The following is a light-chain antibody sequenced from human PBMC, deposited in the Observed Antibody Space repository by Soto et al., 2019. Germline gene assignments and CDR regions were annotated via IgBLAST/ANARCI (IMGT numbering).Light chain of an antibody. CDR3: QQSYSTPT. Sequence: DIQMTQSPSSLSASVGDRVTITCRASQSISSFLNWYQQRPGKAPKPLIYAASSLQSGVPSRFSGSGSGTDFTLTISSLQPEDFATYYCQQSYSTPTFGQGTKVDIK. CDR2: AAS. CDR1: QSISSF. J-gene: IGKJ1*01. V-gene: IGKV1-39*01.